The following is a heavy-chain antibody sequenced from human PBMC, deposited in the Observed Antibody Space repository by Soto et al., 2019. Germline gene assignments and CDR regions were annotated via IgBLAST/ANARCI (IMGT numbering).Heavy chain of an antibody. CDR2: IVVESGKT. CDR1: GYTLTELS. Sequence: GASVKVSCKVSGYTLTELSMHWVRPAPGQGLEWIGGIVVESGKTIYAQKFQERVTITRDMSTSTAYMELSSLRSEDTAVYYCAADSGEYGSYAFDIWGQGTMVTVSS. V-gene: IGHV1-58*02. J-gene: IGHJ3*02. CDR3: AADSGEYGSYAFDI. D-gene: IGHD3-10*01.